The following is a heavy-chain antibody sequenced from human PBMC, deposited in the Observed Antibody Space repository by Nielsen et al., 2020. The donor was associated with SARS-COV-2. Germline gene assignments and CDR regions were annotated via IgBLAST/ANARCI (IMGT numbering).Heavy chain of an antibody. V-gene: IGHV3-23*01. CDR1: GFTFSNFA. J-gene: IGHJ6*02. Sequence: GGSLRLSCAASGFTFSNFAMNWVRQAPGKGLEWVSTIGVSGGGTYYADSLKGRFTISRDNSKNTLYVQMDSLRADDMAVYYCARGGQNFYYRMDVWGQGTTVTVSS. CDR3: ARGGQNFYYRMDV. D-gene: IGHD3-16*01. CDR2: IGVSGGGT.